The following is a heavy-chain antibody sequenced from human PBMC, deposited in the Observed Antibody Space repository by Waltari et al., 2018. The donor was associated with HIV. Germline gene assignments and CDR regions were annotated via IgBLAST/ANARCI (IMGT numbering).Heavy chain of an antibody. V-gene: IGHV1-69*02. CDR1: GGTFSSYT. D-gene: IGHD3-22*01. CDR3: ASRYDSSHTDAFDI. Sequence: QVQLVQSGAEVKKPGSSVKVSCKASGGTFSSYTISWVRQAPGQGLEWMGRIIPILGIANYAQKFQGRVTITADKSTSTAYMELSSLRSEDTAVYYCASRYDSSHTDAFDIWGQGTMVTVSS. CDR2: IIPILGIA. J-gene: IGHJ3*02.